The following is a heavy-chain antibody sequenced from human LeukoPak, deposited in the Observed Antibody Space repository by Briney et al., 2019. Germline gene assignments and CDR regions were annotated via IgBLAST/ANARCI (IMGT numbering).Heavy chain of an antibody. Sequence: TSSETLSLTCTVSGDSISSGGYYWSWIRQPPGKGLEWIGYIYHSGSTYYNPSLKSRVTISVERSKNQFSLKLSSVTAADTAVYYCARIVVIPAAIDYWGQGTLVTVSS. CDR3: ARIVVIPAAIDY. CDR2: IYHSGST. CDR1: GDSISSGGYY. D-gene: IGHD2-2*01. J-gene: IGHJ4*02. V-gene: IGHV4-30-2*01.